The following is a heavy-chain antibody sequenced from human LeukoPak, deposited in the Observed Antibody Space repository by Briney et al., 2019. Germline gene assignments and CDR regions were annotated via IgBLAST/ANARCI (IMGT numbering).Heavy chain of an antibody. J-gene: IGHJ4*02. D-gene: IGHD3-9*01. Sequence: GGSLRLSCAASGFTFDDYGMSWVRQAPGKGLEWVSGINWNGGSTGYADSVKGRFTISRDNAKNSLYLQMNSLRAEDTALYYCARGHYDILTGYADHFDYWGQGTLVTVSS. CDR3: ARGHYDILTGYADHFDY. V-gene: IGHV3-20*04. CDR2: INWNGGST. CDR1: GFTFDDYG.